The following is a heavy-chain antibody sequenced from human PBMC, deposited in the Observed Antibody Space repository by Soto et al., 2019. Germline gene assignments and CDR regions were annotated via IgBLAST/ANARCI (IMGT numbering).Heavy chain of an antibody. D-gene: IGHD3-10*01. V-gene: IGHV3-21*01. CDR3: ERDKDAPYYYGLRYGMDV. CDR1: GFTFSSYS. Sequence: EVQLVESGGGLVKPGGSLRLSCAASGFTFSSYSMNWVRQAPGKGLEWVSSISSSSSYIYYADSVKGRFTISRDNAKNSLYLQMNSLRAEDTAVYYCERDKDAPYYYGLRYGMDVWGQGTTVTVSS. J-gene: IGHJ6*02. CDR2: ISSSSSYI.